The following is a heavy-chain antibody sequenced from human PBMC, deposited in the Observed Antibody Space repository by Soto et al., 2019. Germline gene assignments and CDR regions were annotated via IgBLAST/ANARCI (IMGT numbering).Heavy chain of an antibody. D-gene: IGHD3-3*01. J-gene: IGHJ4*02. V-gene: IGHV1-18*01. CDR2: ISAYNGNT. CDR1: GYTFTSYG. CDR3: ARAQRSQLRFLEWLLMGDY. Sequence: ASVKVSCKASGYTFTSYGISWVRQAPGQGLEWMGWISAYNGNTNYAQKLQGRVTMTTDTSTSTAYMELRSLRSDDTAVYYCARAQRSQLRFLEWLLMGDYWGQGTLVTVS.